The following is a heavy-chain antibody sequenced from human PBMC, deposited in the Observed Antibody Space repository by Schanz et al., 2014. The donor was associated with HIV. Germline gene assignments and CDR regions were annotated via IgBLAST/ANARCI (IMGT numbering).Heavy chain of an antibody. Sequence: QVQLVESGGGVVQPGRSLRLSCAASGFSFNNYGMHWVRQAPGKGLEWVAVMSYDGINKHYADSVKGRFTISRDNSKNTLYLQIKSLRPEDTAVYYCARDRLHPGNGMDVWGQGTTVTVSS. J-gene: IGHJ6*02. V-gene: IGHV3-30*03. CDR3: ARDRLHPGNGMDV. CDR1: GFSFNNYG. D-gene: IGHD4-4*01. CDR2: MSYDGINK.